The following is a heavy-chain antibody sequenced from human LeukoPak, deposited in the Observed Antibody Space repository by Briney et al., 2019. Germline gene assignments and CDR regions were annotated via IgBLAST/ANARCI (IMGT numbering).Heavy chain of an antibody. J-gene: IGHJ4*02. CDR3: ARAGEWELPFDY. CDR2: ISSSSSNI. V-gene: IGHV3-21*01. CDR1: GFTFSSYT. D-gene: IGHD1-26*01. Sequence: GGSLRLSCAASGFTFSSYTMNWVRQAPGKGLEWVSSISSSSSNIHYADSVKGRFTISRDNAKRSLYLQVSSLRAEDTAVYYCARAGEWELPFDYWGQGTLVTVSS.